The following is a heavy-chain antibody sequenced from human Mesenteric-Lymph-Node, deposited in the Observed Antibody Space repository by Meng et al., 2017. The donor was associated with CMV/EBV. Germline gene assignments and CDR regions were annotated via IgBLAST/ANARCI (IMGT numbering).Heavy chain of an antibody. CDR3: ARDQARRVPQNFDY. CDR2: ISYDGRNK. J-gene: IGHJ4*02. V-gene: IGHV3-30*04. Sequence: SGLTFTSYAMHWVRQAPGKGLEWVAVISYDGRNKYYADSVKGRFTISRDNSRNTLYLQMNSLRPEDTAVYLCARDQARRVPQNFDYWGQGTLVTVSS. D-gene: IGHD6-6*01. CDR1: GLTFTSYA.